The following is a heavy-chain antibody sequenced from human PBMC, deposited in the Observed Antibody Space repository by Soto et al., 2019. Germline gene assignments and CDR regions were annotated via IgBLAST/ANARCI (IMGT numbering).Heavy chain of an antibody. V-gene: IGHV1-18*01. CDR1: GYTFTSYG. CDR2: ISAYNGNT. Sequence: QVQLVQSGAEVKKPGASVKVSCKASGYTFTSYGISWVRQAPGQGLEWMGWISAYNGNTNYAQKLQGRVTMTTDTSTSTAYSELRSLRSDNTAVYYCARGRTMVRGLTPGEFDYWGQGTLVTVSS. CDR3: ARGRTMVRGLTPGEFDY. D-gene: IGHD3-10*01. J-gene: IGHJ4*02.